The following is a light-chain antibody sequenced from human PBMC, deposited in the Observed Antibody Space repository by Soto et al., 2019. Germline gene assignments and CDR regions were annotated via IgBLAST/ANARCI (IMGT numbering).Light chain of an antibody. CDR2: SDN. J-gene: IGLJ2*01. CDR1: SSDIGKNF. CDR3: ATWDDSVRGNVV. Sequence: QSVLTQPPSASGTPGQRVNISCSGSSSDIGKNFVYWYQHFPGPAPKLLIYSDNYRPSGVPDRFSGAKSGTSASLAISGLQSEDEAYSNCATWDDSVRGNVVLGGGTKLTVL. V-gene: IGLV1-47*01.